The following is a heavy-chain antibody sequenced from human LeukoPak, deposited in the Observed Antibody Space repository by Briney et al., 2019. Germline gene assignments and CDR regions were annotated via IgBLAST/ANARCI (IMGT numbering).Heavy chain of an antibody. CDR3: ARDGELLRYFDWLLSWFDP. CDR1: GYTFTGYY. V-gene: IGHV1-2*02. Sequence: ASVKVSCKASGYTFTGYYIHWVRQAPGQGLEWMGWINPNSGGTNYAQKFQGRVTMTRDTSISTAYMELSRLGSDDTAVYYCARDGELLRYFDWLLSWFDPWGQGTLVTVSS. J-gene: IGHJ5*02. D-gene: IGHD3-9*01. CDR2: INPNSGGT.